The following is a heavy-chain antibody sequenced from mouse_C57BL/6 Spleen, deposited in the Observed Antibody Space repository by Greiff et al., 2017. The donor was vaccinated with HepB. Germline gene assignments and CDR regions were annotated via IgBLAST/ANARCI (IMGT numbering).Heavy chain of an antibody. V-gene: IGHV5-17*01. CDR2: ISSGSSTI. D-gene: IGHD2-3*01. CDR3: ARRVGYDYWYFDV. Sequence: DVKLVESGGGLVKPGGSLKLSCAASGFTFSDYGMHWVRQAPEKRLEWVAYISSGSSTIYYADTVKGRFTISRDNAKNTLFLQMTSLRSEDTAMYYCARRVGYDYWYFDVWGTGTTVTVSS. CDR1: GFTFSDYG. J-gene: IGHJ1*03.